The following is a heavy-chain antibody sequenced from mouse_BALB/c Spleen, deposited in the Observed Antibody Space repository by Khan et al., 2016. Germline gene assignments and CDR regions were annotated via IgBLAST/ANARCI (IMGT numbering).Heavy chain of an antibody. V-gene: IGHV4-1*02. CDR3: TGRYYSGTSDY. J-gene: IGHJ2*01. D-gene: IGHD1-1*01. CDR2: INPDSSTI. CDR1: GFDFSRYW. Sequence: EVKLLESGGGLVQPGGSLKLSCAASGFDFSRYWMSWVRQAPGKGLEWIGEINPDSSTINYTPSLKDKSIISRDNATNTLYMQLSNVRSEDTALYCCTGRYYSGTSDYWVQGTTRTVSS.